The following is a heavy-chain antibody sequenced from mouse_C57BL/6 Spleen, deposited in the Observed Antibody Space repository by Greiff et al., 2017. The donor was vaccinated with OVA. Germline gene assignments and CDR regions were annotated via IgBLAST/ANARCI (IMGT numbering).Heavy chain of an antibody. CDR3: AISHYYGSSPGWFAY. CDR2: IHPSDSDT. J-gene: IGHJ3*01. D-gene: IGHD1-1*01. Sequence: QVQLQQPGAELVKPGASVKVSCKASGYTFTSYWMHWVKQRPGQGLEWIGRIHPSDSDTNYNQKFKGKATLTVDKSSSTAYMQLSSLTSEDSAVYYCAISHYYGSSPGWFAYWGQGTLVTVSA. V-gene: IGHV1-74*01. CDR1: GYTFTSYW.